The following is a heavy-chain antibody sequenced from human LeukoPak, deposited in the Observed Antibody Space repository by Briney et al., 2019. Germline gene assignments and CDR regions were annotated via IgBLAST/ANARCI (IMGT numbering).Heavy chain of an antibody. CDR1: GGSMTSHY. D-gene: IGHD1-26*01. J-gene: IGHJ4*02. CDR3: ARQPYMLGAYYFDF. CDR2: VFYSGDT. V-gene: IGHV4-59*08. Sequence: SETLSLICSVSGGSMTSHYWRGVREPSGRGLEWVAYVFYSGDTNYNPSLKSRVTISVDTSNNQFSLKLNPVTAADTAAYFCARQPYMLGAYYFDFWGQGTLVTVSS.